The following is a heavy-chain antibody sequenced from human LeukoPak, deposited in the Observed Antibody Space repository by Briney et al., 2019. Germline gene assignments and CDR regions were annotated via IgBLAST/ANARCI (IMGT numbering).Heavy chain of an antibody. Sequence: GGSLRLSCAASGFTFTNYAMGWVRQAPGKGPEWVSTIIASGVTTYYADSVKGRFTISRDNSKNTLFLQMNSLRAEDTAVYYCAKKGYYDGSGYYMYYFDHWGQGTLVTVSS. D-gene: IGHD3-22*01. V-gene: IGHV3-23*01. CDR2: IIASGVTT. J-gene: IGHJ4*02. CDR1: GFTFTNYA. CDR3: AKKGYYDGSGYYMYYFDH.